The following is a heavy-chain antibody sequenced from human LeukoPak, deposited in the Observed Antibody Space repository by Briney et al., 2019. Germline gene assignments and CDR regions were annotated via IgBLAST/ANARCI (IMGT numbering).Heavy chain of an antibody. CDR3: ARGRILTGYYNVVRTYYFDY. J-gene: IGHJ4*02. D-gene: IGHD3-9*01. CDR1: GGSFSGYY. Sequence: SETLSLTCAVYGGSFSGYYWSWIRQPPGKGLEWIGEINHSGSTNYNPSLKSRVTISVDTSKNQFSLKLSSVTAADTAVYYCARGRILTGYYNVVRTYYFDYWGQGTLVTVSS. V-gene: IGHV4-34*01. CDR2: INHSGST.